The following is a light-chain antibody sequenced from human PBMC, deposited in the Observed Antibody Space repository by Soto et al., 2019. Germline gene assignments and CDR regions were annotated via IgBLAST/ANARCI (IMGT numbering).Light chain of an antibody. CDR1: QSVSSSY. V-gene: IGKV3-20*01. CDR2: GTS. J-gene: IGKJ1*01. Sequence: NGLKKSPVALSLSQGEKATLSCSASQSVSSSYLAWYQQKPGQAPRLRIYGTSSSATGIPDRFSGSGSGTDFTLTISRLEPEDFAVYYCQQYGTSLISFGHGTKLDIK. CDR3: QQYGTSLIS.